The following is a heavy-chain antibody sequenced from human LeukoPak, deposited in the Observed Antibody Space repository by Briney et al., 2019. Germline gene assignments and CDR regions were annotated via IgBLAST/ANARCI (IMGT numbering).Heavy chain of an antibody. CDR3: ARAEAARAPFYGDYYYYMDV. CDR2: ISYDGSNK. D-gene: IGHD4-17*01. V-gene: IGHV3-30-3*01. CDR1: GFTFSSYA. Sequence: PGGSLRLSCAASGFTFSSYAMHWVRQAPGKGLEWVAVISYDGSNKYYADSVKGRFTISRDNSKNTLYLQMNSLRAEDTAVYYCARAEAARAPFYGDYYYYMDVWGKGTTVTVSS. J-gene: IGHJ6*03.